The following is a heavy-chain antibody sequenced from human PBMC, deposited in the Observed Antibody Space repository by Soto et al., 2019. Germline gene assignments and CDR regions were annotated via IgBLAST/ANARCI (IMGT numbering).Heavy chain of an antibody. V-gene: IGHV4-31*03. CDR1: GGSISSGGYY. J-gene: IGHJ6*02. CDR2: IYYSGST. CDR3: ARDRRFLEWFGGGALGDDYYYGMDV. Sequence: SETLSLTCTVSGGSISSGGYYWSWIRQHPGKGLEWIGYIYYSGSTYYNPSLKSRVTISVDTSKNQFSLKLGSVTAADTAVYYCARDRRFLEWFGGGALGDDYYYGMDVWGQGTTVTVSS. D-gene: IGHD3-3*01.